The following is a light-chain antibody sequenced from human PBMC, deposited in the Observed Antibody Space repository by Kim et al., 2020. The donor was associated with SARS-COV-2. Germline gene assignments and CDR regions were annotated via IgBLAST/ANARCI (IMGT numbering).Light chain of an antibody. Sequence: VSPGESGSLSCRASQGLVTNVAWYQQKPGQAPRLLIFSASKRATGIPARFSGSGSGTEFTLSITFVESEDFALYYCQQYNDWPFTFGGGTKVDIK. CDR2: SAS. CDR3: QQYNDWPFT. J-gene: IGKJ4*01. CDR1: QGLVTN. V-gene: IGKV3D-15*03.